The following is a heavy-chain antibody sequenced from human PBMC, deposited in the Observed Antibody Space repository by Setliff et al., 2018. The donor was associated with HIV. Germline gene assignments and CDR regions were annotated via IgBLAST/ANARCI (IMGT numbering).Heavy chain of an antibody. V-gene: IGHV4-59*02. Sequence: PSETLSLTCSLSGGSVTSYLWHWFRQPPGKGLEWIGYIYYTGITDNNPSLEGRVTISVDTSKNQVSLRLKSVTTADTAVYYCARELYGGNSRPFDYWGQRALVTVSS. CDR2: IYYTGIT. CDR1: GGSVTSYL. CDR3: ARELYGGNSRPFDY. D-gene: IGHD2-21*02. J-gene: IGHJ4*02.